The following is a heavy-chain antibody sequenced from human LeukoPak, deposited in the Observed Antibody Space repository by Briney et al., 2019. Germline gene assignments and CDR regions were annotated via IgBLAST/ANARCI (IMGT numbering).Heavy chain of an antibody. CDR1: GFTFDDYA. CDR2: ITWNSGET. CDR3: AKNEGSSRAFAD. J-gene: IGHJ4*02. V-gene: IGHV3-9*01. D-gene: IGHD1-1*01. Sequence: PGGSLRLSCAASGFTFDDYAMHWVRQAPGKGLEWVSGITWNSGETANADSVKGRFTISRDNAKNSLYLQMNSLKADDTALYYCAKNEGSSRAFADWGQGTLVTVSS.